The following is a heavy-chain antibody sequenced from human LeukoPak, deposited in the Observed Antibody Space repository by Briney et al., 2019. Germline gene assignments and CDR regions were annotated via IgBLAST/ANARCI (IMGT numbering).Heavy chain of an antibody. CDR1: GGSISSYY. J-gene: IGHJ3*02. CDR3: ARKPLYRDYYYDSSGSPGAFDI. D-gene: IGHD3-22*01. CDR2: IYYSGST. V-gene: IGHV4-59*01. Sequence: PSETLSLTCTVSGGSISSYYWSWIRQPPGKGLEWIGYIYYSGSTNYNPSLKSRVTISVDTSKNQFSLKLSSVTAADTAVYYCARKPLYRDYYYDSSGSPGAFDIGGQGTMVTVSS.